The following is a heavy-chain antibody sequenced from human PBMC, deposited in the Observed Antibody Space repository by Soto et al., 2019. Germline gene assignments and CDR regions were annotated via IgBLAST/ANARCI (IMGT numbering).Heavy chain of an antibody. V-gene: IGHV4-59*01. CDR1: GGSISSYY. J-gene: IGHJ4*02. CDR3: ARRYGASFDY. CDR2: IYYSGST. D-gene: IGHD4-17*01. Sequence: QVQLQESGPGLVKPSETLSLTCTVSGGSISSYYWSWIRQPPGKGLEWIGYIYYSGSTNYNPSLESRVTISGDTSKNQFSLKRSSVTAADTAVYYCARRYGASFDYWCQGTLVTVSS.